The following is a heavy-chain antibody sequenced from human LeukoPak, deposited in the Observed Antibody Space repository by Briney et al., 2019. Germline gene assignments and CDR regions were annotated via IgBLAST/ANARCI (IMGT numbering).Heavy chain of an antibody. D-gene: IGHD3-22*01. V-gene: IGHV4-34*01. Sequence: KASETLSLTCAVYGGSFSGYYWSWIRQPPGKGLEWIGEINHSGSTNYNPSLKSRVTISVDTSKNQFSLKLSSVTAADTAVYSCARALDSSGYYGPSGFDYWGQGTLVTVSS. CDR1: GGSFSGYY. CDR2: INHSGST. CDR3: ARALDSSGYYGPSGFDY. J-gene: IGHJ4*02.